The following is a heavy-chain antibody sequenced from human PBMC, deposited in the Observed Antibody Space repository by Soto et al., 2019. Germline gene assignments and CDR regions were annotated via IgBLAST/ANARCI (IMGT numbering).Heavy chain of an antibody. J-gene: IGHJ4*02. CDR3: AKGEGSSGYYSLFDY. CDR1: GFTFDDYA. Sequence: EVQLVESGGGLVQPGRSLRLSCAASGFTFDDYAMHWVRQAPGKGLEWVSGISWNRGSIGYADSVKGRFTISRDNAKNSLYLQMNSLRAEDKALYYCAKGEGSSGYYSLFDYWGQGTLVTVSS. D-gene: IGHD3-22*01. CDR2: ISWNRGSI. V-gene: IGHV3-9*01.